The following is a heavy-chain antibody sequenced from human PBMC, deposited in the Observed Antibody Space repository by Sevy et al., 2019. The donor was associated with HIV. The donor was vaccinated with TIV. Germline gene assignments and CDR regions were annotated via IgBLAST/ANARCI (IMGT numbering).Heavy chain of an antibody. J-gene: IGHJ6*02. CDR1: GYTFTSYY. Sequence: ASVKVSCKASGYTFTSYYMHWVRQAPGQGLEWMGIINPSGGSTSYAQKFQGRVTMTRNTSTRTVYMELSSLRSEETAVYYCARDANPVLRFLEWLSYYYYGMDVWGQWTTVTVSS. CDR3: ARDANPVLRFLEWLSYYYYGMDV. D-gene: IGHD3-3*01. CDR2: INPSGGST. V-gene: IGHV1-46*03.